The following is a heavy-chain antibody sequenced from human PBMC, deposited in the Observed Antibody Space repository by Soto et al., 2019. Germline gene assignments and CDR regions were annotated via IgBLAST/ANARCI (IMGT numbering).Heavy chain of an antibody. D-gene: IGHD1-26*01. CDR1: GFSFSDYG. Sequence: QVQLVESGGGVVQPGRSLRLSCAASGFSFSDYGMHWVRQAPGKGLEWVPLIYYDGSNEHYADSVQGRFTISRDNSKNTLYLQMNSLRAEDTAVYYCARDRGSDSDAVDIWGQGTVVAGSS. J-gene: IGHJ3*02. CDR2: IYYDGSNE. CDR3: ARDRGSDSDAVDI. V-gene: IGHV3-33*08.